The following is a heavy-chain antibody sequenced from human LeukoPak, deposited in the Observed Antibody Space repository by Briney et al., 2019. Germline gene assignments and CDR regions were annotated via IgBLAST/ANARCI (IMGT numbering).Heavy chain of an antibody. V-gene: IGHV1-2*02. CDR3: ARDFRYCSSTSCLVDY. CDR2: INPNSGGT. CDR1: GYTFTGYY. D-gene: IGHD2-2*01. J-gene: IGHJ4*02. Sequence: ASVKVSCKASGYTFTGYYMHWVRQAPGQGLEWMGWINPNSGGTNYAQKFQGRVTMTRDTSISTAYMELGRLRSDDTAVYYCARDFRYCSSTSCLVDYWGQGTLVTVSS.